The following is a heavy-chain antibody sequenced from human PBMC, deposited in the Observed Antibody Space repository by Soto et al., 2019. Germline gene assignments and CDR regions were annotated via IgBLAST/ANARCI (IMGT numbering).Heavy chain of an antibody. CDR1: GGSFSGYY. Sequence: SETLSLTCAVYGGSFSGYYRSWIRQPPGKGLEWIGEINHSGSTNYNPSLKSRVTISVDTSKNQFSLKLSSVTAADTAVYYCAIGLGSSSHLQHYDYWGQGTLDTVSS. V-gene: IGHV4-34*01. CDR2: INHSGST. CDR3: AIGLGSSSHLQHYDY. J-gene: IGHJ4*01. D-gene: IGHD6-13*01.